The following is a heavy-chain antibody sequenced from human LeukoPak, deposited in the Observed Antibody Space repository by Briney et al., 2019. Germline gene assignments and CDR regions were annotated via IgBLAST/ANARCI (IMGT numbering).Heavy chain of an antibody. J-gene: IGHJ4*02. CDR2: IYTSGST. CDR1: GGSISSYY. CDR3: TEKYFDY. Sequence: SETLSLTCTVSGGSISSYYWSWIRQPPGKGLEWIGYIYTSGSTNYNPSLKSRVTISVDTSKNQFSLKLSSVTAADTAVYYCTEKYFDYWGQGTLVTVSS. V-gene: IGHV4-4*09.